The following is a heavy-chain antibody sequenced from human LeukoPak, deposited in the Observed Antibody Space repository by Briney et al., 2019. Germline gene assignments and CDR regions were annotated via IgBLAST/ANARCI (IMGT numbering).Heavy chain of an antibody. Sequence: SETLSLTCTVSGGSISSYYWSWIRQSPGKGLEWIGYIYYSGSTNYNPSLKSRVTISVDTSKNQFSLKLSSVTAADTAVYYCARSSDIVVVPAAATENWFDPWGQGTLVTVSS. J-gene: IGHJ5*02. CDR3: ARSSDIVVVPAAATENWFDP. D-gene: IGHD2-2*01. CDR1: GGSISSYY. V-gene: IGHV4-59*12. CDR2: IYYSGST.